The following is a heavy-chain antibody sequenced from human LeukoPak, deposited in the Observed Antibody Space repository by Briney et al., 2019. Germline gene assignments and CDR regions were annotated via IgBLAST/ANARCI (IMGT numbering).Heavy chain of an antibody. J-gene: IGHJ6*03. D-gene: IGHD2-15*01. CDR2: ISAYNGNT. CDR3: ARGYCSGGSCYSGAYYYYMDV. CDR1: GYTFTSYG. V-gene: IGHV1-18*01. Sequence: ASVKVSCKASGYTFTSYGISWVRQAPGHGLEWMGWISAYNGNTNYAQKLQGRVTMTTDTSTSTAYIELRSLRSDDTAVYYCARGYCSGGSCYSGAYYYYMDVWGKGTTVTVSS.